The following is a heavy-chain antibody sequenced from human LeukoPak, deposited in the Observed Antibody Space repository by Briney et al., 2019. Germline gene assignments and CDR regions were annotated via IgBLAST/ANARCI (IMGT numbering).Heavy chain of an antibody. Sequence: PGGSLRLSCAASGFTFSSYEMNWVRQAPGKGLEWVSYISSSGSNIYYADSVKGRFTISRDNAKNSLYLQMNSLRAEDTAVYYCARVRMGFDYWGQGTLVTVSS. CDR3: ARVRMGFDY. CDR2: ISSSGSNI. CDR1: GFTFSSYE. D-gene: IGHD2-8*01. J-gene: IGHJ4*02. V-gene: IGHV3-48*03.